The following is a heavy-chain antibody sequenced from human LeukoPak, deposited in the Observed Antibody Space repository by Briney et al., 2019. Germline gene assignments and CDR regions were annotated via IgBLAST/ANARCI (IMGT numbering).Heavy chain of an antibody. CDR1: GGTFSSYA. D-gene: IGHD2-2*02. J-gene: IGHJ4*02. CDR3: ARVRCSSTSCYTGWIDY. CDR2: IIPIFGTA. V-gene: IGHV1-69*01. Sequence: ASVKVSCKASGGTFSSYAINWVRQAPGQGLEWMGGIIPIFGTANYAQKFQGRVTITADESTSTAYMELSSLRSEDTAVYYCARVRCSSTSCYTGWIDYWGQGTLVTVSS.